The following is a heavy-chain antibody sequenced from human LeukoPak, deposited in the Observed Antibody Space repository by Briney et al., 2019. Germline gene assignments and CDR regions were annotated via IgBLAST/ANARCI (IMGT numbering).Heavy chain of an antibody. CDR3: ARLPYYDFWSGSNRKGYFQH. Sequence: SETLSLTCTVSGYSISSGYYWGWIRQPPGKGLEWIGSISHRGTTYYNPSLKNRVTISLDTSKNQFSLKLSSVTAADTAVYSCARLPYYDFWSGSNRKGYFQHWGQGTLVTVSS. V-gene: IGHV4-38-2*02. D-gene: IGHD3-3*01. CDR1: GYSISSGYY. CDR2: ISHRGTT. J-gene: IGHJ1*01.